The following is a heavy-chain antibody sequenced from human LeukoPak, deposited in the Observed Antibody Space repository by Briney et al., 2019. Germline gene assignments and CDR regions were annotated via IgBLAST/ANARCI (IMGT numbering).Heavy chain of an antibody. Sequence: SETLSLTCTVSGGSISSSSYYWGWIRQPPGKGLEWIGSIYYSGSTYHNPSLKSRVTISVDTSKNQFSLKLSSVTAADAAVYYCATGGDGYNNFDYWGQGTLVTVSS. CDR2: IYYSGST. CDR3: ATGGDGYNNFDY. V-gene: IGHV4-39*01. CDR1: GGSISSSSYY. D-gene: IGHD3-16*01. J-gene: IGHJ4*02.